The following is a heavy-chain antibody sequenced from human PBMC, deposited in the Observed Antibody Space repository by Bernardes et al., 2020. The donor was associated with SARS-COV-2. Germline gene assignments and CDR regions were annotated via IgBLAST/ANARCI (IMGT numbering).Heavy chain of an antibody. Sequence: VLVKVSWKTSGYSLSSYGIIWVRQAPGQGLEWMGWISAYNGNIEYAQKFQGRVTMTTDTSANTGYMDLRSLRSDDTAVYYCARESTPGLRAIGYWGQGTLVTVSS. CDR1: GYSLSSYG. CDR3: ARESTPGLRAIGY. V-gene: IGHV1-18*01. CDR2: ISAYNGNI. J-gene: IGHJ4*02. D-gene: IGHD3-16*01.